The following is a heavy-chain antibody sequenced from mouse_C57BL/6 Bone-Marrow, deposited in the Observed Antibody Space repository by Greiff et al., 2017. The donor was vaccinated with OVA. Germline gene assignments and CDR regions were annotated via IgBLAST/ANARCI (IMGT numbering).Heavy chain of an antibody. CDR1: GYAFTNYL. CDR3: ARRWDGLLLAY. V-gene: IGHV1-54*01. J-gene: IGHJ3*01. D-gene: IGHD4-1*01. Sequence: QVQLKESGAELVRPGTSVKVSCKASGYAFTNYLIEWVKQRPGQGLEWIGVINPGSGGTNYNEKFKGKATLTADKSSSTAYMQLSSLTSEDSAVYCCARRWDGLLLAYWGQGTLVTVSA. CDR2: INPGSGGT.